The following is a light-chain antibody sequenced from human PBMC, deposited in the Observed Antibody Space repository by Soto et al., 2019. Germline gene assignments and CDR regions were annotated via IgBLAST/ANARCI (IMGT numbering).Light chain of an antibody. V-gene: IGLV2-14*03. CDR1: SSDVGAYDY. J-gene: IGLJ1*01. Sequence: QSVLTQRASVSGAPGQSITISCTGTSSDVGAYDYVSWYQQHPDKAPKLMIYEVSNRPSGVSNRFSGSKSVNTATLTISGLQAEDEADYYSTSYTSSSTRVFATGTKVTVL. CDR2: EVS. CDR3: TSYTSSSTRV.